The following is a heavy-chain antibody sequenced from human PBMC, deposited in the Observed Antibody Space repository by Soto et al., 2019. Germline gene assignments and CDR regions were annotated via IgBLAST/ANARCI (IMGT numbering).Heavy chain of an antibody. CDR3: ASHGIFGVVEQVYYYGMDV. V-gene: IGHV3-30-3*01. CDR1: GFTFSSYA. J-gene: IGHJ6*02. Sequence: QVQLVESGGGVVQPGRSLRLSCAASGFTFSSYAMHWVRQAPGKGLEWVAVISYAGSNKYYADSVKGRFTISRDNSKNTLYLQMNSRRAEDTAAYYCASHGIFGVVEQVYYYGMDVWGQGTTVTVSS. CDR2: ISYAGSNK. D-gene: IGHD3-3*01.